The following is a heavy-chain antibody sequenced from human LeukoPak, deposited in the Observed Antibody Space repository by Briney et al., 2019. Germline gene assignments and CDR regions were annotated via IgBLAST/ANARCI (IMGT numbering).Heavy chain of an antibody. Sequence: PSQTLSLTCAVSGGSISSGGYSWSWIRQPPGKGLEWIGYIYHSGSTYYNPSLKSRVTISVDRSKNQFSLKLSSVTAADTAVYYCARGWSSSHDAFDIWGQGTMVTVSS. J-gene: IGHJ3*02. CDR2: IYHSGST. CDR3: ARGWSSSHDAFDI. V-gene: IGHV4-30-2*01. D-gene: IGHD6-13*01. CDR1: GGSISSGGYS.